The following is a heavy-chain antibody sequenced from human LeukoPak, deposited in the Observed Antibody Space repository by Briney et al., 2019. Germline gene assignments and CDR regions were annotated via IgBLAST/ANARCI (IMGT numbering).Heavy chain of an antibody. D-gene: IGHD2/OR15-2a*01. CDR3: ARAKLGLSRNYFDY. J-gene: IGHJ4*02. CDR1: GFTFSSYA. Sequence: PGGSLRLSCAASGFTFSSYAMHWVRQAPGKGLEWVAVISYDGSSKYYADSVKGRFTISRDNSKNTLYLQMNSLRAEDTAVYYCARAKLGLSRNYFDYWGQGTLVTVSS. CDR2: ISYDGSSK. V-gene: IGHV3-30*04.